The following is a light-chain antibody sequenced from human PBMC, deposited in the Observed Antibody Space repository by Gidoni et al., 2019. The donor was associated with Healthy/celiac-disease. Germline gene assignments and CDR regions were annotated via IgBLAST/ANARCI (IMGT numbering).Light chain of an antibody. J-gene: IGKJ1*01. CDR1: QGISSY. Sequence: AIRMTQSPSSLSASTGDRVTSTCRASQGISSYLAWYQQKPGKAPKLLIYAASTLQSGVPSRFSGSGSGTDFTLTISCLQSEDFATYYCQQYYSYPWTFGQXTKVEIK. V-gene: IGKV1-8*01. CDR2: AAS. CDR3: QQYYSYPWT.